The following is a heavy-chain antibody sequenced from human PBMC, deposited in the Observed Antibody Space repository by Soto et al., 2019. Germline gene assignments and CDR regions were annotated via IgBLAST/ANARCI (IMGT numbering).Heavy chain of an antibody. Sequence: SETLSLTCTVSGGSINSGDYYWTWVRQPPGKGLEWIGNIFHSGSTYCTPSLQSRVTISLDTSKNHFSLKLSSVTPADTAVYYCARDRYYGSGTYYNFYPGMDVWGQGTTVTVSS. CDR1: GGSINSGDYY. V-gene: IGHV4-30-4*01. CDR3: ARDRYYGSGTYYNFYPGMDV. CDR2: IFHSGST. D-gene: IGHD3-10*01. J-gene: IGHJ6*02.